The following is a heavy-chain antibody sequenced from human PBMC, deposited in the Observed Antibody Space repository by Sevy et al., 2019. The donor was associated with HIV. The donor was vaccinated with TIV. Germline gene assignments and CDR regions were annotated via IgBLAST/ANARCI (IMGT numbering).Heavy chain of an antibody. V-gene: IGHV1-8*01. Sequence: ASVKVSCKASGYTFTSYDINWVRQATGQGLEWMGWMSPNSGATGFAQKFQGRVTLTRNTSISTAYMEVSSLRSEDTAVYYCARELDYGGKVFTYNYYALDVWGQGTAVTVSS. CDR2: MSPNSGAT. CDR3: ARELDYGGKVFTYNYYALDV. CDR1: GYTFTSYD. D-gene: IGHD4-17*01. J-gene: IGHJ6*02.